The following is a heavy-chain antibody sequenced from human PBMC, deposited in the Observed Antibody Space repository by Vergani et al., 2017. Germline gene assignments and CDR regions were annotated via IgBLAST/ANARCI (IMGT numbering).Heavy chain of an antibody. CDR1: GGSISSGDHC. CDR3: ARVDTQVPATSHFYYMDV. V-gene: IGHV4-31*11. CDR2: IFYSGTT. J-gene: IGHJ6*03. Sequence: QVQLQESGPGVVKPSQTLSLTCAVSGGSISSGDHCWTWIRQRPGKGLEWMWYIFYSGTTYDNPSLRSRLTISVDTSQNQFSLKLRSVTAADTAVYYCARVDTQVPATSHFYYMDVWGKGTTVVVSS. D-gene: IGHD6-25*01.